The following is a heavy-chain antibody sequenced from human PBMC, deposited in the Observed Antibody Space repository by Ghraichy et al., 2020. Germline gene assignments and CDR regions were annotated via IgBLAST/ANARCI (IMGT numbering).Heavy chain of an antibody. CDR1: GFTFSSYA. V-gene: IGHV3-64*02. Sequence: GGSLRLSCAASGFTFSSYAMHWVRQAPGKGLEYVSAISSNGGSTYYADSVKGRFTISRDNSKNTLYLQMGSLRAEDMAVYYCARGRYGGDYWGQGTLVTVSS. CDR2: ISSNGGST. J-gene: IGHJ4*02. CDR3: ARGRYGGDY. D-gene: IGHD4-17*01.